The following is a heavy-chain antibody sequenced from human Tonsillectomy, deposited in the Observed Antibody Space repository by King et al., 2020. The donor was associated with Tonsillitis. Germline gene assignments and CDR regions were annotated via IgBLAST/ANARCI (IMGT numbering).Heavy chain of an antibody. J-gene: IGHJ4*02. V-gene: IGHV3-30*02. CDR3: AKDGPQRVF. D-gene: IGHD3-3*01. Sequence: VQLVESGGGVVQPGGSLRLSCAASGFTFSSYGMHWVRQAPGKGLEWVAFIQYDGSNKYYADSVKGRFTISRDNSKNTLYMQMISLRAEDTAVYFYAKDGPQRVFWGQGTLVTVSS. CDR1: GFTFSSYG. CDR2: IQYDGSNK.